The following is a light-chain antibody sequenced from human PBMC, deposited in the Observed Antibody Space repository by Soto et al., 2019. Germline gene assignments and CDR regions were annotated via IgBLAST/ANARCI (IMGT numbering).Light chain of an antibody. V-gene: IGKV3-20*01. J-gene: IGKJ5*01. Sequence: EIVLTQSPGPLSLSPGERATLSCRASQRVSNNYLAWYQQKPGQAPRLLIYGASSRATGIPDRFSGSGSGTDFTLTISRLEPEDFAVYYCQQYGSSPPITFGQGTRLEI. CDR1: QRVSNNY. CDR2: GAS. CDR3: QQYGSSPPIT.